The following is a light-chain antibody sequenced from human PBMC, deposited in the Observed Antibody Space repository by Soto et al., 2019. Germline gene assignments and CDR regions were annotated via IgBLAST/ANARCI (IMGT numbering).Light chain of an antibody. J-gene: IGKJ1*01. CDR2: KAS. Sequence: QMTQSPSTLSASVGDTVTITSRASQSISTWLAWYQQKPGKAPKLLIYKASTLESGVPSRFSGSGSGTEFTLTISSLQPDDFATYYCQQYNTYSTFGHGTKVEI. V-gene: IGKV1-5*03. CDR1: QSISTW. CDR3: QQYNTYST.